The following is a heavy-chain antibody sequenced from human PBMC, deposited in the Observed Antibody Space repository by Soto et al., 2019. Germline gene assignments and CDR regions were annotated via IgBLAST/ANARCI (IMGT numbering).Heavy chain of an antibody. CDR2: IFPLTDIP. CDR3: ARGPLVVVNYFES. Sequence: QVQLVQSGTEVKKPGSSVKVSCKASGGTFRNYPINWVRQAPGQGLEWMGSIFPLTDIPVYAQNFQARLTISADKATSTAYMELSSLTSDDTAMYFCARGPLVVVNYFESWGQGTRVTVSS. J-gene: IGHJ4*02. CDR1: GGTFRNYP. V-gene: IGHV1-69*02.